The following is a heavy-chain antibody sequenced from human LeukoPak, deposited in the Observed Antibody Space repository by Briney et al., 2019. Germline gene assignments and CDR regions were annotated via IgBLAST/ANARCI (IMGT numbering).Heavy chain of an antibody. D-gene: IGHD3-22*01. CDR2: INQDGSEK. CDR1: GFTFSNYW. J-gene: IGHJ4*02. Sequence: GGSLRLSCAASGFTFSNYWMSWVRQAPGKGLEWVASINQDGSEKCYVDSVKGRFTISRDNSKNTLYLQMNSLRAEDTAVYYCAKALRNYYDSSGPFDYWGQGTLVTVSS. CDR3: AKALRNYYDSSGPFDY. V-gene: IGHV3-7*01.